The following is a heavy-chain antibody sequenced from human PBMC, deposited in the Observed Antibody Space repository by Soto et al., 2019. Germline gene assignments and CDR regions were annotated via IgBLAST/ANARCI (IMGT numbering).Heavy chain of an antibody. CDR2: IPSRGRP. V-gene: IGHV4-30-4*01. CDR3: ARDKNQGYDFRL. CDR1: GASVAGGSYY. J-gene: IGHJ4*02. D-gene: IGHD3-3*01. Sequence: QVQLRESGPGLVKPSQTLSLTCSVSGASVAGGSYYWSWVRQPPGKGLEWVGYIPSRGRPFYNPASKRRGTIFAGTAKNQASLQFTSLTAADTGVDYWARDKNQGYDFRLWGQGTLVTVSS.